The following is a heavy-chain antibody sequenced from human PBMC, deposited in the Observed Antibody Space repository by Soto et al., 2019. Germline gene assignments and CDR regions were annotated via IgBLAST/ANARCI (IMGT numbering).Heavy chain of an antibody. Sequence: QLQLQESGPGLVKPSETLSLTCTVSGGSISSSSYYWGWIRQPPGKGLEWIGSIYYSGSTYYNPSLRSRVTISVDTSKNQFSLKLSSVTAADTAVYYCARRWLGLFDYWGQGTLVTVSS. D-gene: IGHD5-12*01. CDR2: IYYSGST. CDR1: GGSISSSSYY. V-gene: IGHV4-39*01. J-gene: IGHJ4*02. CDR3: ARRWLGLFDY.